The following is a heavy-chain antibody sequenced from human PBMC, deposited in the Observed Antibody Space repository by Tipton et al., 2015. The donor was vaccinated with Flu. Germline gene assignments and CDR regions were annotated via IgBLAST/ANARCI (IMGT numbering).Heavy chain of an antibody. D-gene: IGHD2-15*01. CDR1: GGSISSYY. V-gene: IGHV4-59*01. Sequence: TLSLTCTVSGGSISSYYWSWIRQPPGKGLEWIGYIYYSGSTNYNPSLKSRVTISVDTSKNQFSLKLSSVTAADTAVYYCARDHCSGGSCYSDYWGQGTLVTVSS. CDR3: ARDHCSGGSCYSDY. J-gene: IGHJ4*02. CDR2: IYYSGST.